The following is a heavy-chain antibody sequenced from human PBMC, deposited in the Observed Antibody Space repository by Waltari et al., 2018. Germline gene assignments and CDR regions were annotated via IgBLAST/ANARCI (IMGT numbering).Heavy chain of an antibody. CDR2: IIPILGIA. D-gene: IGHD5-18*01. V-gene: IGHV1-69*04. J-gene: IGHJ6*02. CDR3: ARGDPVDTAMVLYYYYGMDV. Sequence: VQSGAEVKKPGSSVKVSCKASGGTFSSYAISWVRQAPGQGLEWMGRIIPILGIANYAQKFQGRVTITADKSTSTAYMELSSLRSEDTAVYYCARGDPVDTAMVLYYYYGMDVWGQGTTVTVSS. CDR1: GGTFSSYA.